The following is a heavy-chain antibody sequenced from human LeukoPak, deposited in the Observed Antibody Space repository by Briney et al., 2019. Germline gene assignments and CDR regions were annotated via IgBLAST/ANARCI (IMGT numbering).Heavy chain of an antibody. CDR1: GFTFSSYG. V-gene: IGHV3-30*02. D-gene: IGHD2-2*01. J-gene: IGHJ4*02. CDR2: IRYDGSNK. CDR3: AKDVGVVVPAAPSGY. Sequence: SGGSLRLSFAASGFTFSSYGMHWVRQAPGKGLEWVAFIRYDGSNKYYADSVKGRFTISRDNSKNTLYLQMNSPRAEDTAVYYCAKDVGVVVPAAPSGYWGQGTLVTVSS.